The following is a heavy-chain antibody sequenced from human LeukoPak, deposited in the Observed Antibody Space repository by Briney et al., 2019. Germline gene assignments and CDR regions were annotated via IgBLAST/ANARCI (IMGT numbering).Heavy chain of an antibody. J-gene: IGHJ4*02. Sequence: ASVKVSCKASGYTFTSYHIHWVRQAPGQGLEWMGIINPSGGSTNTAQEFQRRVTMTRDTSTSTVDMELSSLRSEDTVVYYCARDYYERNYFGYWGEGGLVSVSS. V-gene: IGHV1-46*01. CDR2: INPSGGST. D-gene: IGHD3-22*01. CDR1: GYTFTSYH. CDR3: ARDYYERNYFGY.